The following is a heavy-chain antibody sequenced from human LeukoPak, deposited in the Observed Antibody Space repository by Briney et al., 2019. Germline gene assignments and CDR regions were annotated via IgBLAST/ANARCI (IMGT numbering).Heavy chain of an antibody. CDR2: ISGSGSST. CDR3: ARYSGSYDYYYYGLDV. V-gene: IGHV3-23*01. Sequence: GGSLRLSCAASGFTFSSYAMSWVRQAPGKGLEWVSTISGSGSSTYYADSVKGRFTISRDNSENTLYLQMNSLRAEDTAVYYCARYSGSYDYYYYGLDVWGQGTTVTVSS. CDR1: GFTFSSYA. J-gene: IGHJ6*02. D-gene: IGHD1-26*01.